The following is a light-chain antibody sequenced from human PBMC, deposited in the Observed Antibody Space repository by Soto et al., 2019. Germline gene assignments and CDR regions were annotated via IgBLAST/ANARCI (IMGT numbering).Light chain of an antibody. CDR2: STN. CDR1: SGSVSTSYY. J-gene: IGLJ3*02. V-gene: IGLV8-61*01. Sequence: QTVVTQEPSFPVSPGRTVTLTCGLSSGSVSTSYYPSWYQQTPGQAPRTLIYSTNTRSSGVPDRFSGSILGNKAALTITGAQADDEADYYCALYMGSGIWVFGGGTKLTVL. CDR3: ALYMGSGIWV.